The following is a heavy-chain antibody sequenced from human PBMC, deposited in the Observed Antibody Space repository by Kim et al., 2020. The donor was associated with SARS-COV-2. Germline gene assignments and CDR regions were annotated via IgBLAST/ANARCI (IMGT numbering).Heavy chain of an antibody. V-gene: IGHV4-39*01. D-gene: IGHD2-15*01. J-gene: IGHJ3*01. CDR3: ARQVVSAWFNFDL. Sequence: YYKLSLKNRLTRSVDTSKKQFSLKVTSVTAADTAMYYCARQVVSAWFNFDLWGQGTMVTVSS.